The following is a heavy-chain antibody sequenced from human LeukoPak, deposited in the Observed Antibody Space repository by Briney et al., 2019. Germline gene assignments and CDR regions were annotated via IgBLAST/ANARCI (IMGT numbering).Heavy chain of an antibody. J-gene: IGHJ4*02. D-gene: IGHD3-16*02. V-gene: IGHV4-30-4*01. CDR2: IYYSGST. CDR1: GGSISSGDYY. Sequence: SETLSLTCTVSGGSISSGDYYWSWIRQPPGKGLEWIGYIYYSGSTYYNPSLKSRVTISVDTSKNQFSLKLSSVTAADTAVYYCARLIYDYVWGSYRYTAYSFDYWGQGTLVTVSS. CDR3: ARLIYDYVWGSYRYTAYSFDY.